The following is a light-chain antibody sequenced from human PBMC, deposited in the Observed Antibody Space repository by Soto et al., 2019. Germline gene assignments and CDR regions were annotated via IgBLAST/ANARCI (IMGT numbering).Light chain of an antibody. Sequence: DIQMTQSPSTLSASVGDRVTITCRASQNVNKWVAWYQQKPGKAPKFLIYDASILESGVPSRFSGSGSGTEFTLSISSLQPDDFATYYCLRYNSNSRTFGQGTRV. CDR1: QNVNKW. CDR3: LRYNSNSRT. V-gene: IGKV1-5*01. J-gene: IGKJ1*01. CDR2: DAS.